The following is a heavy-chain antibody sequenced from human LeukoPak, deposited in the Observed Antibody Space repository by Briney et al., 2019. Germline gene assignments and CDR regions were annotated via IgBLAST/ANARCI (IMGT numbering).Heavy chain of an antibody. D-gene: IGHD3-3*01. Sequence: SETLSLTCAVSGYSIDSGYYWGWIRQPPGKGLEWIGNGYDSGSTYYNPSLKSRVTISVDRSKNQFFLKLSSVTAADTAVYYCARHYDSWSGLGTSHAFDIWGQGTMVTVSS. CDR3: ARHYDSWSGLGTSHAFDI. CDR2: GYDSGST. J-gene: IGHJ3*02. CDR1: GYSIDSGYY. V-gene: IGHV4-38-2*01.